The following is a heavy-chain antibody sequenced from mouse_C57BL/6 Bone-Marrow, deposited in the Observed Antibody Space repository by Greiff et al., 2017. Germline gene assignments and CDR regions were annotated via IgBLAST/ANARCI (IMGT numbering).Heavy chain of an antibody. Sequence: QVQLQQSGPELVKPGASVKLSCKASGYTFTDYDINWVKQRPGQGLEWIGWIYPRDGSTKYNEKFKGKATLTVDTSSSTGYMELHSLTSEDSAVYCCARLEVPGSSRDWYVEVGGRGTTATVSS. CDR2: IYPRDGST. CDR1: GYTFTDYD. D-gene: IGHD1-1*01. V-gene: IGHV1-85*01. J-gene: IGHJ1*03. CDR3: ARLEVPGSSRDWYVEV.